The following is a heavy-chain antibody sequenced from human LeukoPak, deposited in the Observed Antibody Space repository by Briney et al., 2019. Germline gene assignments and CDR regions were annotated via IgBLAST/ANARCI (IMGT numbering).Heavy chain of an antibody. Sequence: SETLSLTSAVYGGSFSGYYWSWIRQPPGKGLEWIGEINHSGSTNYNPSLKSRVTISVDTSKNQFSLKLSSVTAADTAVYYCARGRRVRGGFNYMDVWGKGTTVTVSS. CDR2: INHSGST. V-gene: IGHV4-34*01. CDR1: GGSFSGYY. CDR3: ARGRRVRGGFNYMDV. D-gene: IGHD3-10*01. J-gene: IGHJ6*03.